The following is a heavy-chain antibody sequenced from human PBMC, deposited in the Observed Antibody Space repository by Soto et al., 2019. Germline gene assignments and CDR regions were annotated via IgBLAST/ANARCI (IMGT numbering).Heavy chain of an antibody. Sequence: PGGSLRLSCAASGFTFDDYAMHWVRQAPGKGLEWVSGISWNSGSIGYADSVKGRFTISRDNAKNSLYLQMNSLRAEDTALYYCAKGVTSFLHDAFDIWGQGTMVTVSS. D-gene: IGHD4-4*01. J-gene: IGHJ3*02. CDR1: GFTFDDYA. CDR3: AKGVTSFLHDAFDI. CDR2: ISWNSGSI. V-gene: IGHV3-9*01.